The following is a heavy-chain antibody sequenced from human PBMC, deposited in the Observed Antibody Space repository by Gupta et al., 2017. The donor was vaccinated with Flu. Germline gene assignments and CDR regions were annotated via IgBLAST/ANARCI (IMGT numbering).Heavy chain of an antibody. CDR3: ARGYIAVAPVDY. CDR2: INAGNGNT. CDR1: GYTFPSYA. D-gene: IGHD6-19*01. Sequence: QVQLVQSGAEVKKPGASVKVSCKASGYTFPSYAMHWVRQAPGQRLEWMGWINAGNGNTKYSQKVQGRVTMTRDTSASTAYMELSSLRSEDTAVYYCARGYIAVAPVDYWGQGTLVTVSS. V-gene: IGHV1-3*01. J-gene: IGHJ4*02.